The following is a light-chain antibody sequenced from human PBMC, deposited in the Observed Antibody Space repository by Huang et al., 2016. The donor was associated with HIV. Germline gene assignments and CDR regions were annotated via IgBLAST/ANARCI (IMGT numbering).Light chain of an antibody. CDR2: AAS. CDR1: QVISNS. Sequence: IQMTQSPSSLSASIGDRVTITCRASQVISNSLAWYQQKPGKAPNLLIHAASRLESGVPSRFSASGSGTDYTLTISSLQPEDFATYYCQQYYNPPLTFGQGTKVEIK. V-gene: IGKV1-NL1*01. CDR3: QQYYNPPLT. J-gene: IGKJ2*01.